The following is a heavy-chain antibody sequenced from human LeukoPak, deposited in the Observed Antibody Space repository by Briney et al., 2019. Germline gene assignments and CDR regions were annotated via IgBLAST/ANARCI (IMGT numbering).Heavy chain of an antibody. CDR1: GGSISSGDYY. V-gene: IGHV4-30-4*08. Sequence: SQTLSLTCTVSGGSISSGDYYWSWIRQPPGKGLEWIGYIYYSGSTYYNPSLKSRVTISVDTSKNQFSLKLSSVTAADTAVYYCASTYYDILTGYYTFDYWGQGTLVTVSS. J-gene: IGHJ4*02. CDR2: IYYSGST. CDR3: ASTYYDILTGYYTFDY. D-gene: IGHD3-9*01.